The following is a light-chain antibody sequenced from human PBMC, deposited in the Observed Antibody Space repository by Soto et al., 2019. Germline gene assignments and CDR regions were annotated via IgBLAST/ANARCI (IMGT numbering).Light chain of an antibody. V-gene: IGLV1-47*01. CDR1: SSNIGSNY. CDR2: RNN. Sequence: VLTQPPSASGTPGQRVTISCSGSSSNIGSNYVYWYQQLPGTAPKLLIYRNNQRPSGVPDRFSGSKSGTSASLAISGLRSEDEADYYCAAWDDSLSGVVFGGGTKLTVL. J-gene: IGLJ2*01. CDR3: AAWDDSLSGVV.